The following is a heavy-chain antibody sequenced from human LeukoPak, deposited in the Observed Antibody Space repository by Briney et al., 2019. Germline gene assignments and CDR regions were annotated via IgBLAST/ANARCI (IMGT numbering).Heavy chain of an antibody. CDR2: IYSGGST. D-gene: IGHD3-9*01. V-gene: IGHV3-66*01. CDR1: GFTVSNNY. CDR3: AHFDWLFPFDY. J-gene: IGHJ4*02. Sequence: GALRLSCAASGFTVSNNYMSWVRQAPGKGLEWVSVIYSGGSTYYADSVKGRFTISRDNSKNTLYLQMNSLRAEDTAVYYCAHFDWLFPFDYWGQGTLVTVSS.